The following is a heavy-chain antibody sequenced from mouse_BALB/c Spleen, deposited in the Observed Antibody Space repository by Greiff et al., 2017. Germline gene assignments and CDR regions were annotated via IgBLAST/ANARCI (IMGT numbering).Heavy chain of an antibody. V-gene: IGHV1S137*01. D-gene: IGHD2-1*01. J-gene: IGHJ4*01. CDR1: GYTFTDYA. Sequence: VKLQESGAELVRPGVSVKISCKGSGYTFTDYAMHWVKQSHAKSLEWIGVISTYYGDASYNQKFKGKATMTVDKSSSTAYMELARLTSEDSAIYYCARPHGNYAMDYWGQGTSVTVSS. CDR2: ISTYYGDA. CDR3: ARPHGNYAMDY.